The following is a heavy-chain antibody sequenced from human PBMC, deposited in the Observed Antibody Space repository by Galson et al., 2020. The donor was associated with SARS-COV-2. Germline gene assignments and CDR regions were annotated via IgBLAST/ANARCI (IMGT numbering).Heavy chain of an antibody. J-gene: IGHJ5*01. Sequence: SETLSFTCTVSGGPISSGDYPWNWIRQHPGKGLEWIGSSDYSGSTYYNPSLKSRLTISVDTSKNQFSLRLNSVTAADTAVYFCAGGSDNNGYWLHSWGQGTLVTVSS. CDR1: GGPISSGDYP. CDR2: SDYSGST. D-gene: IGHD3-22*01. CDR3: AGGSDNNGYWLHS. V-gene: IGHV4-31*03.